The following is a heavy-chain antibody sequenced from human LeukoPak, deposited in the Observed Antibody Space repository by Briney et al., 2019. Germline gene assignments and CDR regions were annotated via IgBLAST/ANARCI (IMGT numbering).Heavy chain of an antibody. J-gene: IGHJ5*02. V-gene: IGHV1-69*01. CDR2: IIPIFGTA. CDR1: GGTLSSYT. CDR3: ARDNWFDP. Sequence: ASVKVSCKASGGTLSSYTITWVRQAPGQGLEWMGGIIPIFGTADYAQKFQGRVTITADESTSTAYMELSSLRSEDTAVYYCARDNWFDPWGQGTLVTVSS.